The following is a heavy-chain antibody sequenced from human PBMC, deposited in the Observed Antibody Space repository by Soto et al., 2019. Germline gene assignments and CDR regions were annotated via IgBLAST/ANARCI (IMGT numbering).Heavy chain of an antibody. CDR1: GGSISSSNW. V-gene: IGHV4-4*02. J-gene: IGHJ4*02. Sequence: SETLSLTSAVSGGSISSSNWGSWVRQPPGKGLEWIGEIYHSGSTNYNPSLKSRVTISVDKSKNQFSLKLSSVTAADTAVYYCARVGVECSSTSCYDYWGQGTLVTVSS. D-gene: IGHD2-2*01. CDR2: IYHSGST. CDR3: ARVGVECSSTSCYDY.